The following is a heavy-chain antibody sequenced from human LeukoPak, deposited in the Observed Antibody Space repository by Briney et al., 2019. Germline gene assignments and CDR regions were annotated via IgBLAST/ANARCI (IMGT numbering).Heavy chain of an antibody. CDR3: SRGGWPTAGTPRMDV. D-gene: IGHD6-13*01. Sequence: GGSLRLSCAASGFTFSSYAMHWVRQAPGKGLEWVAVISYDGSNKYYADSVKGRFTISRDNPKNTAYLQMNSLRGDDTGVYYCSRGGWPTAGTPRMDVWGQGTTVIVSS. V-gene: IGHV3-30*14. CDR2: ISYDGSNK. CDR1: GFTFSSYA. J-gene: IGHJ6*01.